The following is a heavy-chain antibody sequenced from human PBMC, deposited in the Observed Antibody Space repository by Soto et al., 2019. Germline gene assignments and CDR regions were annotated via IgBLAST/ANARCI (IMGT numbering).Heavy chain of an antibody. V-gene: IGHV6-1*01. D-gene: IGHD1-26*01. CDR1: GDSVSSNSAG. CDR3: ARGEQYSGRIFDY. CDR2: TYYRSKWYY. Sequence: SQTLSLTCAITGDSVSSNSAGWSWVRQSPSRGLEWLGRTYYRSKWYYEYAVSVRGRITINPDTSKNQYSLQLNPVTPEDTAVYFCARGEQYSGRIFDYWGQGTLVTV. J-gene: IGHJ4*01.